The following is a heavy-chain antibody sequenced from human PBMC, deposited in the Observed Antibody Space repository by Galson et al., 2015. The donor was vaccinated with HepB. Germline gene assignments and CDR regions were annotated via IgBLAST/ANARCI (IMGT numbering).Heavy chain of an antibody. D-gene: IGHD6-13*01. CDR1: GYTFTSYG. J-gene: IGHJ6*02. Sequence: SVKVSCKASGYTFTSYGISWVRQAPGQGLEWMGWVSAYNGNTNYAQKLQGRVTMTTDTSTSTAYMELRSLRSDDTAVYYCARESAGKQYYYGMDVWGQGTTVTVSS. CDR2: VSAYNGNT. CDR3: ARESAGKQYYYGMDV. V-gene: IGHV1-18*04.